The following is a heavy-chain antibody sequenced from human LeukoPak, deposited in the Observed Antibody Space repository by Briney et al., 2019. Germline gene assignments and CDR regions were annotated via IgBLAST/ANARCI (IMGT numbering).Heavy chain of an antibody. J-gene: IGHJ6*03. CDR1: GYTFTGYY. Sequence: GASVKVSCKASGYTFTGYYMHWVRQAPGQGLEWMGWINPNSGGTNYAQKFQGRVTMTRDRSISTAYMELSRLRSDDTAVYYCARSYSSSSHYYMDVWGKGTTVTVSS. CDR3: ARSYSSSSHYYMDV. V-gene: IGHV1-2*02. D-gene: IGHD6-6*01. CDR2: INPNSGGT.